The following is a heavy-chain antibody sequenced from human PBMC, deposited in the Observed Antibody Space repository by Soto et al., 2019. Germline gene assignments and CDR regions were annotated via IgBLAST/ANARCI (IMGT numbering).Heavy chain of an antibody. CDR3: ARTWGSTDYDFWSGYFYYYMDV. V-gene: IGHV4-31*03. CDR2: IYYSGST. J-gene: IGHJ6*03. D-gene: IGHD3-3*01. CDR1: GGSISSGGYY. Sequence: TLSLTCTVSGGSISSGGYYWSWIRQHPGKGLEWIGYIYYSGSTYYNPSLKSRVTISVDTSKNQFSLKLSSVTAADTAVYYCARTWGSTDYDFWSGYFYYYMDVWGKGTTVTVSS.